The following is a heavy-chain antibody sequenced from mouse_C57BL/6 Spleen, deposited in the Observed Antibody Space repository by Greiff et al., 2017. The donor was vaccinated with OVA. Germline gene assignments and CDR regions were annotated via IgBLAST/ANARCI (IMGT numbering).Heavy chain of an antibody. CDR2: ISSGSSTI. V-gene: IGHV5-17*01. D-gene: IGHD1-1*02. CDR3: ARGRDYGTYAMDY. Sequence: EVKLVESGGGLVKPGGSLKLSCAASGFTFSDYGMHWVRQAPEKGLEWVAYISSGSSTIYYADTVKGRFTISRDNAKNTLFLQMTSLRSEDTAMYYCARGRDYGTYAMDYWGQGTSVTVSS. J-gene: IGHJ4*01. CDR1: GFTFSDYG.